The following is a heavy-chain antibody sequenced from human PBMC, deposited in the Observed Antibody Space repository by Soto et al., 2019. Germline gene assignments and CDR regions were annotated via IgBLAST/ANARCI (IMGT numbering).Heavy chain of an antibody. CDR2: IYYSGST. V-gene: IGHV4-59*01. D-gene: IGHD3-22*01. J-gene: IGHJ4*02. Sequence: PSVTLSLTCTVSGGSISSYYWSWIRQPPGKGLEWIGYIYYSGSTNYNPSLKSRVTISVDTSKNQFSLKLSSVTAADTAVYYCARGVTMIVIYNWGQETRVTVSS. CDR3: ARGVTMIVIYN. CDR1: GGSISSYY.